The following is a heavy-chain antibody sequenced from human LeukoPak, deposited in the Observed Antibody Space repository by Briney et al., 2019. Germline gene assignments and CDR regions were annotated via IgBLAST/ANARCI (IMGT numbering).Heavy chain of an antibody. J-gene: IGHJ5*02. CDR2: IYYSCST. V-gene: IGHV4-31*03. D-gene: IGHD4-17*01. Sequence: SDTLSLTCTVSGDSISRGGYHWRWIPQHPAKGLVRIGYIYYSCSTYYNASLTSRITISVDTSKKQFSLKLSSVTAADTAVYYCARLLTTVTTGSWFDLWGQGTLVTVSS. CDR1: GDSISRGGYH. CDR3: ARLLTTVTTGSWFDL.